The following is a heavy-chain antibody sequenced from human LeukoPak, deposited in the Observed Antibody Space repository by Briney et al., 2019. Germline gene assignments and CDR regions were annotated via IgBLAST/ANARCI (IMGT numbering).Heavy chain of an antibody. J-gene: IGHJ6*02. D-gene: IGHD6-19*01. CDR2: IYYSGTT. CDR3: ARVSYNSGWSYYYYGMDV. CDR1: RGSVSSSDYY. V-gene: IGHV4-39*07. Sequence: SETLSLTCTVSRGSVSSSDYYWGWIRQPPGKGLEWIGSIYYSGTTYYKSSLQSRVTVSVDTSKNQFSLKLTSVIAADTALYYCARVSYNSGWSYYYYGMDVWGQGTTVTVSS.